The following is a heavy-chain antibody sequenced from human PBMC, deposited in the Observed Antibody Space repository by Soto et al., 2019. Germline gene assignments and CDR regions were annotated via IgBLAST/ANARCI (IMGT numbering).Heavy chain of an antibody. CDR2: ISYDGSNK. CDR1: GFTFSSYA. Sequence: PGGSLRLSCAASGFTFSSYAMHWVRQAPGKGLEWVAVISYDGSNKYYADSVKGRFTISRNNSKNTLYLQMSSLRAEDTAVYYCARGEYYDIFTGYSYGMDVWGQGTTVTVSS. V-gene: IGHV3-30-3*01. D-gene: IGHD3-9*01. J-gene: IGHJ6*02. CDR3: ARGEYYDIFTGYSYGMDV.